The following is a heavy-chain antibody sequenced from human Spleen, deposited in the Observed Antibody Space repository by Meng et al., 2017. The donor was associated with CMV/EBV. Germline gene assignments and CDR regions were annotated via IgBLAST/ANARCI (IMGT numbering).Heavy chain of an antibody. CDR1: GFSISTYG. V-gene: IGHV3-30*02. CDR3: ARGLVEGDH. CDR2: IRYDGSDK. D-gene: IGHD2-15*01. Sequence: GESLKISCAASGFSISTYGMHWVRQAPGRGLEWLSFIRYDGSDKYYADSVKGRFTISRDNSKNLLFLQMNSLRGEDTGIYYCARGLVEGDHWGHGTPVTVPS. J-gene: IGHJ4*01.